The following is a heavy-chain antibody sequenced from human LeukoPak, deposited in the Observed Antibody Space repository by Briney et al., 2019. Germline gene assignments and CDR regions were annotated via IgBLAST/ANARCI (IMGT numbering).Heavy chain of an antibody. D-gene: IGHD1-26*01. CDR2: ISASGGGT. Sequence: GGSLRQSCSASGFTFSTYAMSWARQAPGKGLEWLSAISASGGGTYYADSVKGRFTISRDNSRNTLYLQMNSLRAGDTAVYYCAKALGRFVNDAFDIWGQGTMVTVSS. CDR1: GFTFSTYA. CDR3: AKALGRFVNDAFDI. J-gene: IGHJ3*02. V-gene: IGHV3-23*01.